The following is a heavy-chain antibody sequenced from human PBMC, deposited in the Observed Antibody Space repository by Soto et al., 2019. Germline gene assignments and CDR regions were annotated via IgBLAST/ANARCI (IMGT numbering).Heavy chain of an antibody. CDR3: ARAYGDYVFDY. J-gene: IGHJ4*02. CDR2: IYHSGST. V-gene: IGHV4-30-2*01. D-gene: IGHD4-17*01. CDR1: GGSISSGGYS. Sequence: PSETLSLTCAVSGGSISSGGYSWSWIRQPPGKGLEWIGYIYHSGSTYYNPSLKSRVTIPVDRSKNQFSLKLSSVTAADTAVYYCARAYGDYVFDYWGQGTLVTVSS.